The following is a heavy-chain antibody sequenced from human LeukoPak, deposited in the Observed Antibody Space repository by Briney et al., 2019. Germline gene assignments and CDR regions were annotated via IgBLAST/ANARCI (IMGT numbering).Heavy chain of an antibody. CDR3: ARGTLLGSSSSLLFDY. J-gene: IGHJ4*02. Sequence: SETLSLTCTVSGYSISSGYYWGWIRQPPGKGLEWIGSIYHSGSTYYNPSLKSRVTISVDTSKNQFSLELSSVTAADTAVYYCARGTLLGSSSSLLFDYWGQGTLVTVSS. CDR1: GYSISSGYY. V-gene: IGHV4-38-2*02. CDR2: IYHSGST. D-gene: IGHD6-13*01.